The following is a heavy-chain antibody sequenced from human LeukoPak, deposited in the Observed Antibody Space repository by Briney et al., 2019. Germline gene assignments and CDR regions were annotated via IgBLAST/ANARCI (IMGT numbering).Heavy chain of an antibody. CDR1: GGSISSYY. V-gene: IGHV4-59*01. D-gene: IGHD3-3*01. CDR2: IYYSGST. Sequence: PSGTLSLTCTVSGGSISSYYRSWIRQPPGKGLEWVGYIYYSGSTNYNPSLKSRVTISVDTSKNQFSLKLSSVTAADTAVYYCARSNRTYYDFLSGSYYYGMDVWGQGTTVTVSS. J-gene: IGHJ6*02. CDR3: ARSNRTYYDFLSGSYYYGMDV.